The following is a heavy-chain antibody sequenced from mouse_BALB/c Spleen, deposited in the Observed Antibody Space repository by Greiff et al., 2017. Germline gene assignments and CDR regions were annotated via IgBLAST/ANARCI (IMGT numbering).Heavy chain of an antibody. J-gene: IGHJ2*01. CDR3: TVYYYGSTQYYFDY. V-gene: IGHV1S127*01. CDR2: IDPSDSYT. Sequence: QVQLQQSGAELVKPGASVKMSCKASGYTFTSYWMHWVKQRPGQGLEWIGVIDPSDSYTSYNQKFKGKATLTVDTSSSTAYMQLSSLTSEDSAVYYCTVYYYGSTQYYFDYWGQGTTLTVSS. CDR1: GYTFTSYW. D-gene: IGHD1-1*01.